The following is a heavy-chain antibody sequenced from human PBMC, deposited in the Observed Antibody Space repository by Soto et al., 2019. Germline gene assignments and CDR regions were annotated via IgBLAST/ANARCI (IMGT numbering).Heavy chain of an antibody. CDR2: INPNSGGT. J-gene: IGHJ6*03. CDR1: GYTFTGYY. CDR3: ARDREYCSGGSCQGEPNYYYMDV. V-gene: IGHV1-2*04. D-gene: IGHD2-15*01. Sequence: GASAKVSSKASGYTFTGYYMHSVRQAPGQGLEGMGWINPNSGGTNYAQKFQGWVTMTRDTSISTAYMELSRLRSDDTAVYYCARDREYCSGGSCQGEPNYYYMDVWGKGTTVTVSS.